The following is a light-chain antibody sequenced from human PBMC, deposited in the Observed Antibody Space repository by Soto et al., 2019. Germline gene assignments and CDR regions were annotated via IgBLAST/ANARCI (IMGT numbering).Light chain of an antibody. CDR2: DAS. CDR1: QDISSY. J-gene: IGKJ1*01. V-gene: IGKV1-5*01. CDR3: QQYNSYWT. Sequence: DVQLTQSPSFLSASVGDRLTITCRASQDISSYLAWYQQKPGKAPQILIYDASSLESGVPSRFSGSGSGTEFTLSISSLQPDDFATYYCQQYNSYWTFGQGTKVDIK.